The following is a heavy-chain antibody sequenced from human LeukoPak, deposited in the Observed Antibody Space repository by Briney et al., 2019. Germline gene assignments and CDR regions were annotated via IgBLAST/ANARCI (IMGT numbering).Heavy chain of an antibody. CDR1: GGSISSYY. Sequence: PSETLSLTCTVSGGSISSYYWSWIRQPPGKGLEWIGYISYSGSTNYNPSLKSRVTISVDTSNNQSFLELISVTAADTAVFYCARGGSSGWYDSWGQGTLVTLSS. D-gene: IGHD1-26*01. V-gene: IGHV4-59*01. CDR2: ISYSGST. J-gene: IGHJ5*01. CDR3: ARGGSSGWYDS.